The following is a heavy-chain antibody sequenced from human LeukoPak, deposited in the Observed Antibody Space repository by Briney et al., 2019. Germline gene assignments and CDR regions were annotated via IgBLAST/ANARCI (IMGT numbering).Heavy chain of an antibody. V-gene: IGHV1-18*01. CDR1: GYTFTSYG. Sequence: ASVKVSCKASGYTFTSYGISWVRQAPGQGLEWMGWISAYNGNTNYAQKLQGRVTMTTDTSTSTAYMELRSLRSDDAAVYYCAREFYYDSSGYYYLTYFQHWGQGTLVTVSS. D-gene: IGHD3-22*01. CDR3: AREFYYDSSGYYYLTYFQH. J-gene: IGHJ1*01. CDR2: ISAYNGNT.